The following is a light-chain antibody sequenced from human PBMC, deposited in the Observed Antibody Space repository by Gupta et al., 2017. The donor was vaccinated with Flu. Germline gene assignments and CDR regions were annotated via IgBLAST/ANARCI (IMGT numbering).Light chain of an antibody. V-gene: IGKV3-11*01. Sequence: GTLSLSPGDRATLSCTASQSVFAYLAWYQHKPGQAPRLLIYDASTRAPGVPARFSGSGYGTEFTLSISSLEPEDFAVYYCHQRSSWPPLTFGGGTKVEI. J-gene: IGKJ4*01. CDR1: QSVFAY. CDR2: DAS. CDR3: HQRSSWPPLT.